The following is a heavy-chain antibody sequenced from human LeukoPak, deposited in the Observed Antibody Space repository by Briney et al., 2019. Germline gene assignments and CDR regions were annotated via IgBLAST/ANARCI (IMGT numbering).Heavy chain of an antibody. CDR1: GFTFSSYW. Sequence: PGGSLRLSCAASGFTFSSYWMSWVRQAPGKGLEWVANIKQDGSEKYYVDSVKGRFTISRDNAKNSLYLQMNSLRAEDTAVYYCARDGDSASYYYYDSSGANTFDYWGQGTLVTVSS. CDR2: IKQDGSEK. D-gene: IGHD3-22*01. V-gene: IGHV3-7*01. CDR3: ARDGDSASYYYYDSSGANTFDY. J-gene: IGHJ4*02.